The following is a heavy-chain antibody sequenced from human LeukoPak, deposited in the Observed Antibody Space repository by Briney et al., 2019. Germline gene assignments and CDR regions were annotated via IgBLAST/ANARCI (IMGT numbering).Heavy chain of an antibody. J-gene: IGHJ3*02. Sequence: GGSLRLSCAASGFTFSDYYMSWIRQAPGKGLEWISYISSGGSTMYYADSVKGRFTISRDNAKNSLYLQMNGLRAEDTAVYYCARGGRGGDYAFDIWGQGTMVTVSS. D-gene: IGHD2-21*01. V-gene: IGHV3-11*04. CDR1: GFTFSDYY. CDR3: ARGGRGGDYAFDI. CDR2: ISSGGSTM.